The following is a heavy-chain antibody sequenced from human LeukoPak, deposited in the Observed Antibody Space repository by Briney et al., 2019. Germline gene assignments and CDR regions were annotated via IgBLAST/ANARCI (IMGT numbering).Heavy chain of an antibody. CDR3: AKDRTEMATTPIDY. V-gene: IGHV3-33*06. CDR1: GFTFSSYG. Sequence: SGGSLRLSCAASGFTFSSYGMHWVRQAPGKGLEWVAVIWYDGSNKYYADSVKGRFTISRDNSKNTLYLQMNSLRAEDTAVYYCAKDRTEMATTPIDYWGQGTLVTVSS. J-gene: IGHJ4*02. D-gene: IGHD5-24*01. CDR2: IWYDGSNK.